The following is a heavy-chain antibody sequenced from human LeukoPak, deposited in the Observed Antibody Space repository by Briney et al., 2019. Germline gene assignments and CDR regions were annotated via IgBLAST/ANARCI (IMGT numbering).Heavy chain of an antibody. Sequence: GGSLRLSCAASGFTFDDYGMSWVRQAPGKGLEWVSGINWNGGSTGYADSVKGRFTISRDNSKNTLYLQMNSLRAEDTAVYYCAKSPYYDSSGAYDYWGQGTLGTASS. D-gene: IGHD3-22*01. V-gene: IGHV3-20*04. CDR1: GFTFDDYG. CDR3: AKSPYYDSSGAYDY. J-gene: IGHJ4*02. CDR2: INWNGGST.